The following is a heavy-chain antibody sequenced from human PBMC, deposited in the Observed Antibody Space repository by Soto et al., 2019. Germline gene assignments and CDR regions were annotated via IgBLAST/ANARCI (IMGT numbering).Heavy chain of an antibody. Sequence: QVQLVQSGAEVKKPGASVKVSCKASGYTFTSYGISWVRQAPGQGLEWMGWISAYNGNTNYAQKLQGRVTMTTDTSTSTAYMELRSLRSDDTAVYYCARDGFERDYGYYGGVNWFDPWGQGTLVTVSS. CDR2: ISAYNGNT. V-gene: IGHV1-18*01. CDR1: GYTFTSYG. J-gene: IGHJ5*02. D-gene: IGHD4-17*01. CDR3: ARDGFERDYGYYGGVNWFDP.